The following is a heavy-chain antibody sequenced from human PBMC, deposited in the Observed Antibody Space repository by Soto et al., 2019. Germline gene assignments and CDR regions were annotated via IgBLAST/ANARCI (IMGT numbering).Heavy chain of an antibody. CDR1: GLTFSGYA. V-gene: IGHV3-23*01. CDR2: ISGSGGST. CDR3: AKDINPIAVAGTFIICLDY. J-gene: IGHJ4*02. Sequence: GGSLRLSCAASGLTFSGYAMSWVRQAPGKGLEWVSAISGSGGSTYYADSVKGRFTISRDNSKNTLYLQMNSLRAEDTAVYYCAKDINPIAVAGTFIICLDYWGQGTLVTVSS. D-gene: IGHD6-19*01.